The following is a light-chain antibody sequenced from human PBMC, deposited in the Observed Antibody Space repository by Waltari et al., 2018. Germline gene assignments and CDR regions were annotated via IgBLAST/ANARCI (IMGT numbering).Light chain of an antibody. Sequence: ETVLTQSPGPLSLSPGERAPLPCRAGQSVTGNYLAWYQQKPGQAPRLLIPRASSRATGIPDRFSGSGSGTDFTLTISRLEPEDFAVYYCQRYGGTPWAFGQGTKVEVK. CDR1: QSVTGNY. V-gene: IGKV3-20*01. CDR2: RAS. J-gene: IGKJ1*01. CDR3: QRYGGTPWA.